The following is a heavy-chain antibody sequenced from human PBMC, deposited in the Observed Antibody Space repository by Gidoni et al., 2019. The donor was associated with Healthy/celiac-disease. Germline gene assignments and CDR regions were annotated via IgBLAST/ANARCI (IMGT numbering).Heavy chain of an antibody. CDR1: GFSLSTSRMC. D-gene: IGHD5-12*01. J-gene: IGHJ3*02. CDR2: IDWDDDK. CDR3: ARIRDVVATGAFDI. V-gene: IGHV2-70*15. Sequence: QVTLRQSGPALLNPTQTLTLTCPFSGFSLSTSRMCAPWIRQPPGKALEWLARIDWDDDKYYSTPLKTRLTISKDTSKNQVVLTMTNMDPVDTATYYCARIRDVVATGAFDIWGQGTMVTVSS.